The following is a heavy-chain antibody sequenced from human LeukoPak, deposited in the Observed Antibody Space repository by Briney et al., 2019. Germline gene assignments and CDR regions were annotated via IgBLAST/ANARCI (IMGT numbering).Heavy chain of an antibody. J-gene: IGHJ4*02. CDR3: ARQKGSLARGLDY. CDR1: GYSFTSYW. CDR2: IYPGDSNT. V-gene: IGHV5-51*01. Sequence: GESLKISCKGSGYSFTSYWIGWARHMPGKGLEWMGIIYPGDSNTKYSPPFQGQVTISADKSITTAYLQWNSLKASDTAMYYCARQKGSLARGLDYWGQGTLVTVSS. D-gene: IGHD1-1*01.